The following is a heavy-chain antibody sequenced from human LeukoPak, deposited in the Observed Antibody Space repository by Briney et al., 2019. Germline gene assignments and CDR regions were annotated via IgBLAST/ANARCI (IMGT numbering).Heavy chain of an antibody. V-gene: IGHV3-74*01. CDR1: GYTVSSTY. D-gene: IGHD2-8*01. Sequence: GGSLRLSCAASGYTVSSTYMSWVRQSPGKGLVWVSRINPDGTSPHYADSVKGRFTISRDNARNILYLQMNSLRVEDTAIYYCVRGTNDWTGIDYWGQGILVTVSS. J-gene: IGHJ4*02. CDR2: INPDGTSP. CDR3: VRGTNDWTGIDY.